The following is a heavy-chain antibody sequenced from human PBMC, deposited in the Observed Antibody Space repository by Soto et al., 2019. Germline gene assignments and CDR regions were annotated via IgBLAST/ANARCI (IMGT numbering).Heavy chain of an antibody. CDR1: GYKVSTWHNFTSYW. D-gene: IGHD3-3*01. V-gene: IGHV5-51*01. J-gene: IGHJ6*02. CDR3: ARLGFYYDFLSGYYNVHHYYVIDV. Sequence: GESLKISCMGSGYKVSTWHNFTSYWIAWVRQMPGEGLEWMGIIYPGDSDTRYSPSFQGQVTISADKSINSVYLQWSSLKASDTATYYCARLGFYYDFLSGYYNVHHYYVIDVWGQGTTVTVSS. CDR2: IYPGDSDT.